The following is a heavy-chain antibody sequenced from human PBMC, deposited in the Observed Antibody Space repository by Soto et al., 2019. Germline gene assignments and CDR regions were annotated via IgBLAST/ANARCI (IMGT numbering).Heavy chain of an antibody. CDR1: GYTFTSYG. V-gene: IGHV1-18*01. J-gene: IGHJ4*02. Sequence: ASVKVSCKASGYTFTSYGISWVRQAPGQGLEWMGWISAYNGNTNYAQKLQGRVTMTTDTSTSTAYMELRSLRSDDTAVYYCARKNDDDVWRSYRYLDYWGQGTXVTVSS. CDR3: ARKNDDDVWRSYRYLDY. CDR2: ISAYNGNT. D-gene: IGHD3-16*02.